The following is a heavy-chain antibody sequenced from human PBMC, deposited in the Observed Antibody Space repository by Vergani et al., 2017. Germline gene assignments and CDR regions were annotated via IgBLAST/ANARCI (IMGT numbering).Heavy chain of an antibody. CDR2: ISYDGSNK. CDR1: GFTFSSYG. D-gene: IGHD3-9*01. Sequence: QVQLVESGGGVVQPGRSLRLSCAASGFTFSSYGMHWVRQAPGKGLEWVAVISYDGSNKYYADSVKGRFTISRDNSKTTLYLQMNSLRAEDTAVYSCAREPFFSDILTGYNVFDIWGQGTMVTVSS. J-gene: IGHJ3*02. CDR3: AREPFFSDILTGYNVFDI. V-gene: IGHV3-30*03.